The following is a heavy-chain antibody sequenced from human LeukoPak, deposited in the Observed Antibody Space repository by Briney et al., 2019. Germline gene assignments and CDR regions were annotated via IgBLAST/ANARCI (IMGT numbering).Heavy chain of an antibody. Sequence: GGSLRLSCAASGFTFSSYSMNWVRQAPGKGLEWVSYISDTGSTIYYADSVEGRFTISRDNAKNSLYLQMNSRKGEDTAVYYCARGDKVVGAAYYYYMDVWGKGTTVTISS. J-gene: IGHJ6*03. CDR1: GFTFSSYS. CDR3: ARGDKVVGAAYYYYMDV. CDR2: ISDTGSTI. D-gene: IGHD2-15*01. V-gene: IGHV3-48*04.